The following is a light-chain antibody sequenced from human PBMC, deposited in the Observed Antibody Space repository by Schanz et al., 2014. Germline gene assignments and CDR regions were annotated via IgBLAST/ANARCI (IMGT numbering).Light chain of an antibody. CDR1: SSDVGGYNY. J-gene: IGLJ3*02. CDR2: EVS. V-gene: IGLV2-8*01. Sequence: QSALTQPPSASGSPGQSVTISCTGTSSDVGGYNYVSWYQQHPGKVPKLMIFEVSKRPPGVPDRFSGSKSGTSASLAISGLRSEDEADYYCAAWDDSLSGRVFGGGTQLTVL. CDR3: AAWDDSLSGRV.